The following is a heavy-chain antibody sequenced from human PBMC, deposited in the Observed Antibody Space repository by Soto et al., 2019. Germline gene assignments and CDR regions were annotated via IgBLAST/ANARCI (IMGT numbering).Heavy chain of an antibody. CDR1: SGSITSSSYY. Sequence: SETLSLTCTVSSGSITSSSYYWGWIRQPPGKGLEWIGSMYFSGSSHYNPSLKSRVTISVDTSKNQFSLKLYSVTAADTAVYYCARLAPHMLGNWGQGTLVTVSS. V-gene: IGHV4-39*01. CDR2: MYFSGSS. D-gene: IGHD3-16*01. J-gene: IGHJ4*02. CDR3: ARLAPHMLGN.